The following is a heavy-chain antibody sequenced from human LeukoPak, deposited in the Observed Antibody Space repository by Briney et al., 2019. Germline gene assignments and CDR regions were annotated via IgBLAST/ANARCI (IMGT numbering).Heavy chain of an antibody. J-gene: IGHJ4*02. CDR2: INPNSGGT. Sequence: GASVKVSCKASGYTFAGYYMHWARQAPGQGLEWMGWINPNSGGTHYAQKFQGRVTMTRDTSISTAYMELSRLRSDDTAVYYCARVAYTRPGDYFDYWGQGTLVTVSS. CDR3: ARVAYTRPGDYFDY. CDR1: GYTFAGYY. D-gene: IGHD6-13*01. V-gene: IGHV1-2*02.